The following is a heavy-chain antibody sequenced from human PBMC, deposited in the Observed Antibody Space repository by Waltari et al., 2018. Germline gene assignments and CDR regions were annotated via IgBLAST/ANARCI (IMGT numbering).Heavy chain of an antibody. J-gene: IGHJ4*02. V-gene: IGHV1-69*01. CDR2: CIPIFCTA. CDR3: ARDGVGATGFDY. Sequence: QVQLVQSGAAVKKPGSSVKVSCKASGGTFSSYAISWVRQAPGQGLEWMGGCIPIFCTANYAQKFQGRVTITADQSPSTAYMELSSLRSEDTAVYYCARDGVGATGFDYWGQGTLVTVSS. CDR1: GGTFSSYA. D-gene: IGHD1-26*01.